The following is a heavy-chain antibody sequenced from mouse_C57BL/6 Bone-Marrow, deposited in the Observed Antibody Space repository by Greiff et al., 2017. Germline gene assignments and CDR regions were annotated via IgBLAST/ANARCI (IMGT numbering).Heavy chain of an antibody. Sequence: QVQLQQPGAELVMPGASVKLSCKASGYTFTSYWMHWVKQRPGQGLEWIGEIAPSDSYTNYNQKFKGKSTLTVDKSSSTAYMQLSSLTSEDASVYDCARTAYYSNYDAMDYWGQGTSVTGSA. CDR3: ARTAYYSNYDAMDY. D-gene: IGHD2-5*01. CDR2: IAPSDSYT. V-gene: IGHV1-69*01. J-gene: IGHJ4*01. CDR1: GYTFTSYW.